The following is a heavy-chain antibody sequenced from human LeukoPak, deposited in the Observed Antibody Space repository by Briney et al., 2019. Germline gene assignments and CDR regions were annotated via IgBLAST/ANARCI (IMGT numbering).Heavy chain of an antibody. V-gene: IGHV4-59*01. D-gene: IGHD1-26*01. CDR2: IYYSGST. Sequence: SETLSLTCTVSGGSISSYYRSWIRQPPGKGLEWIGYIYYSGSTNYNPSLKSRVTISVDTSKNQFSLKLSSVTAADTAVYYCARGRSNYYGMDVWGQGTTVTVSS. CDR1: GGSISSYY. CDR3: ARGRSNYYGMDV. J-gene: IGHJ6*02.